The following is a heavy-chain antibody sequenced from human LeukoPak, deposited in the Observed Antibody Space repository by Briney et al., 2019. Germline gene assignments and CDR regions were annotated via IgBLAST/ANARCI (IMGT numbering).Heavy chain of an antibody. CDR3: ARRTEILGYCSGGSCPNLYYFDY. CDR1: GYSFTSYW. Sequence: GESLKISCKGPGYSFTSYWIGWVRQMPGKGLEWMGIIYPGDSDTRYSPSFQGQVTISADKSISTAYLQWSSLKASDTAMYYCARRTEILGYCSGGSCPNLYYFDYWGQGTLVTVSS. D-gene: IGHD2-15*01. V-gene: IGHV5-51*01. J-gene: IGHJ4*02. CDR2: IYPGDSDT.